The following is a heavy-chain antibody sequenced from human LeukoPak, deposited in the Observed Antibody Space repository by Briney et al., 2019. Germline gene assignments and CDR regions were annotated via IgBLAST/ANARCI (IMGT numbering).Heavy chain of an antibody. CDR3: ARAVYYYGSGSYYNLYYFDY. CDR1: GGSISSYY. V-gene: IGHV4-4*07. CDR2: MYTSGST. D-gene: IGHD3-10*01. J-gene: IGHJ4*02. Sequence: SETLSLTCTVSGGSISSYYWSWIRQPAGKGLEWIGHMYTSGSTNYNPSLKSRVTMSVDTSKNQFSLKLSSVTAADTAVYYCARAVYYYGSGSYYNLYYFDYWGQGTLVTVSS.